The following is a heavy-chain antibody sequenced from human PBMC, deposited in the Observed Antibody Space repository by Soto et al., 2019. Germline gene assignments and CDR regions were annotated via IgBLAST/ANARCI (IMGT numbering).Heavy chain of an antibody. J-gene: IGHJ4*02. CDR1: GFTFIGYA. CDR3: AKTTRRGYDQYYFNY. D-gene: IGHD5-12*01. Sequence: QVQLVESGGGVVQPGRSLTLSCAASGFTFIGYAMHWVRQAPGKGLEWVAGISDDGSKKYYADFVKGRCTSSRDNSNNTLFLQMNSLRAEDTAVDYCAKTTRRGYDQYYFNYWGQGSLVTVSS. CDR2: ISDDGSKK. V-gene: IGHV3-30*18.